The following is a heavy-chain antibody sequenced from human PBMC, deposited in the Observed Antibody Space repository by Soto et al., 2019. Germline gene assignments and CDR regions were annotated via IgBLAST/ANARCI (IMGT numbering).Heavy chain of an antibody. Sequence: SETLSLTCTVSGGSISSSSYYWGWIRQPPGKGLEWIGSIYYSGSTYYNPSLKSRVTISVDTSKNQFSLKLSSVTAADTAVYYCATPTVTKGYYYYYYYMDVWGKGTTVTVSS. CDR2: IYYSGST. CDR3: ATPTVTKGYYYYYYYMDV. CDR1: GGSISSSSYY. V-gene: IGHV4-39*01. J-gene: IGHJ6*03. D-gene: IGHD4-17*01.